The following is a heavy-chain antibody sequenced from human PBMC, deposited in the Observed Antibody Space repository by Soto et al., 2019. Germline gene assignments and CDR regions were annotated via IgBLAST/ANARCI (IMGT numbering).Heavy chain of an antibody. J-gene: IGHJ4*02. CDR1: GGSISSDY. D-gene: IGHD5-18*01. CDR3: ARLAYTSGFTFVY. Sequence: SETLSLTCTVSGGSISSDYWTWIRQPPGERLEWIGYIYYNGNTNYNSSLKSRVTISIDTSKNQFSLKLNSVTAADTAVYFCARLAYTSGFTFVYWGRGTLVTVSS. CDR2: IYYNGNT. V-gene: IGHV4-59*01.